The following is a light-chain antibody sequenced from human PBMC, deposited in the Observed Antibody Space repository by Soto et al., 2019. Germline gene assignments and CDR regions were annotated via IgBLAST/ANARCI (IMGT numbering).Light chain of an antibody. CDR3: QQYNKWPSIT. Sequence: EIVMTQSPVTLSVSPGERATLSCSASQSVSINLAWYQQKSGQAPRLLIYDAATRATGIPARFSGNGSGTEFTLTISSLQSEDFAIYYCQQYNKWPSITFGQGTRLEIK. V-gene: IGKV3-15*01. CDR1: QSVSIN. J-gene: IGKJ5*01. CDR2: DAA.